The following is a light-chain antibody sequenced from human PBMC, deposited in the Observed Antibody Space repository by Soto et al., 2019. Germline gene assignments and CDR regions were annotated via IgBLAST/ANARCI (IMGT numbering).Light chain of an antibody. V-gene: IGLV2-14*03. CDR2: DVS. Sequence: QSALTQPASGSGSPGQSIAISCTGTSSDVGAYNFVSWYQHQPGKAPQLMIFDVSNRPSGVSDRFSGSKAGNTASLTISGLQAEDEADYYCTSYTTSGTYVFGIGTKVTVL. CDR1: SSDVGAYNF. J-gene: IGLJ1*01. CDR3: TSYTTSGTYV.